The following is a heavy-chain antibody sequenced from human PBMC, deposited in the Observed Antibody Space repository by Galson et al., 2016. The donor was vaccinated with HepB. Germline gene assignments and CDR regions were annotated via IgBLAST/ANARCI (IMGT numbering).Heavy chain of an antibody. J-gene: IGHJ4*02. CDR3: AREIGGTSYFEY. V-gene: IGHV1-46*01. D-gene: IGHD1-7*01. Sequence: SVKVSCKASGDTLSNHYLHWVRQAPGQGLEWVGVINPSDGTTNCAERFQGGVTMTRDTSTTSFYMELSSLRNEDTAEYFCAREIGGTSYFEYWGQGTLVTVPS. CDR1: GDTLSNHY. CDR2: INPSDGTT.